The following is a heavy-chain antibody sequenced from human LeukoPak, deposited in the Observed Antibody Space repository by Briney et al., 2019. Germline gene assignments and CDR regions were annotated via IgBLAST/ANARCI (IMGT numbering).Heavy chain of an antibody. CDR1: GGSFSGYY. V-gene: IGHV4-34*01. J-gene: IGHJ6*02. D-gene: IGHD2-15*01. CDR2: INHSGST. Sequence: SETLSLTCAVYGGSFSGYYWSWIRQPPGKGLEWIGEINHSGSTNYNPSLKSRVTISVDTSKSQFSLKLSSVTAADTAVYYCARYRQPYCSGGSCNYYYGMDVWGQGTTVTVSS. CDR3: ARYRQPYCSGGSCNYYYGMDV.